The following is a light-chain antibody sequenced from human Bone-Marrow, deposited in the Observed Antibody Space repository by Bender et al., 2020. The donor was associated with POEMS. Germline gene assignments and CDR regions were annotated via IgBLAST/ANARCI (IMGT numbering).Light chain of an antibody. CDR1: YLSTYS. CDR2: DDG. J-gene: IGLJ1*01. V-gene: IGLV3-21*02. CDR3: QVWDTTTDSGV. Sequence: SSFLTQPPSLSVAPGQTATITCGGAYLSTYSVHWYRQKPGQAPLAVLYDDGDRPSGIPDRFSGSNSGNTAILTIRRVEAGDEADYYCQVWDTTTDSGVFGPGTKVTVL.